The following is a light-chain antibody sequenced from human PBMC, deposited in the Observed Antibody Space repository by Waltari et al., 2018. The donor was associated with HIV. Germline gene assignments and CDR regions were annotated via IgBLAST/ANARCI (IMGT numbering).Light chain of an antibody. J-gene: IGLJ2*01. CDR1: SSNIGSNY. CDR2: RNN. V-gene: IGLV1-47*01. Sequence: QSVLTQPPSASGTPRQRVTISCSGSSSNIGSNYVYWYQQLPGTAPKLLIQRNNQRPSGVPDRFSGSKSGTSASLAISGLRSEDEADYYCAAWDDSLSGYVVFGGGTKLTVL. CDR3: AAWDDSLSGYVV.